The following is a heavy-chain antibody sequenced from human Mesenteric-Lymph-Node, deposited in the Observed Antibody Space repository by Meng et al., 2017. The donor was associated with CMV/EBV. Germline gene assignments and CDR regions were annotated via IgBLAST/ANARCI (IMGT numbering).Heavy chain of an antibody. Sequence: GESLKISCAASGFTFSSYAMSWVRQAPGKGLEWVSVIYSGGSSTYYADSVKGRFTISRDNAKNSLYLQMNSLRAEDTAVYYCARDLVVVPAATGETKYDYWGQGTLVTVSS. J-gene: IGHJ4*02. CDR2: IYSGGSST. D-gene: IGHD2-2*01. V-gene: IGHV3-23*03. CDR1: GFTFSSYA. CDR3: ARDLVVVPAATGETKYDY.